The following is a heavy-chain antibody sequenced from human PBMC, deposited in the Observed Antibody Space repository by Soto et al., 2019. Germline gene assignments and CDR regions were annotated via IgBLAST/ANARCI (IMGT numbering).Heavy chain of an antibody. CDR2: ISGSGGST. CDR3: AKGSSGLRFLEWLSPHDY. D-gene: IGHD3-3*01. J-gene: IGHJ4*02. Sequence: EVQLLESGGGLVQHGGSLRLSCAASGFTFSSYAMTWVRQAPGKGLEWVSAISGSGGSTYYADSVKGRFTISRDNSKNTLYLQMNSLRAEDTAVYYCAKGSSGLRFLEWLSPHDYWGQGTLVTVSS. V-gene: IGHV3-23*01. CDR1: GFTFSSYA.